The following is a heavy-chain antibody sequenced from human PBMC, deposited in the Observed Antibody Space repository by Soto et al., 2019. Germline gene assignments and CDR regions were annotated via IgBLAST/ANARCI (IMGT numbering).Heavy chain of an antibody. J-gene: IGHJ4*02. CDR3: AKDQIPGGGSSSDGY. D-gene: IGHD6-6*01. CDR1: GFTFSSYA. Sequence: EVQLLESGGGLVQPGGSLRLSCAASGFTFSSYAMSWARQAPGKGLEWVSAISGSGGSTYYADSVKGRFTISRDNSKNTLYLQRNSLRAEDTAVYYCAKDQIPGGGSSSDGYWGQGTLVTVSS. CDR2: ISGSGGST. V-gene: IGHV3-23*01.